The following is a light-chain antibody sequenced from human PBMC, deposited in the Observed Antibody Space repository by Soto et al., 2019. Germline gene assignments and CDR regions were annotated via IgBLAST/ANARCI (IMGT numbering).Light chain of an antibody. Sequence: EIVLTQSPGTLSLSPGERATLSCRASQTVSSNYLAWYQQKPGQAPRLLIYGASSRATGISDRFSGSGSGTDFTLTISKLEPEDFAVYYCQQYAGAPMTFGQGTKVEIK. CDR1: QTVSSNY. CDR3: QQYAGAPMT. CDR2: GAS. J-gene: IGKJ1*01. V-gene: IGKV3-20*01.